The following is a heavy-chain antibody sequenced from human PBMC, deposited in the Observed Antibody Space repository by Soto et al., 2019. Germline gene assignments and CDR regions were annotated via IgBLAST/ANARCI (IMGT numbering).Heavy chain of an antibody. CDR2: ISTDKGNT. Sequence: QAQLVQSGAEEKNPGASVKISCKASGYTFTGYGIHWVRQAPGQSLEWMGWISTDKGNTKYSQKFQGRLTVTRDTSAKTANMELSSLRSEDTAVYYCVSVVNFDSGGEYGFDPWGQGTLVTVSS. D-gene: IGHD3-10*01. CDR1: GYTFTGYG. V-gene: IGHV1-3*04. J-gene: IGHJ5*02. CDR3: VSVVNFDSGGEYGFDP.